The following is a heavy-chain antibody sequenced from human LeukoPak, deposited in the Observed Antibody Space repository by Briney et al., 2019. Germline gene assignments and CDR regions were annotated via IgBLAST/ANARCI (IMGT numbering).Heavy chain of an antibody. CDR2: ISAYNGNT. CDR1: GYTFTSYG. CDR3: ARDKIAAAGLQADYYYFYYMGV. J-gene: IGHJ6*03. D-gene: IGHD6-13*01. V-gene: IGHV1-18*01. Sequence: ASVTVSCKASGYTFTSYGISWVRQAPGQGLEWMGWISAYNGNTNYAQKLQGRVTMTTDTSTSTAYMELRSLRSDDTAVYYCARDKIAAAGLQADYYYFYYMGVWGKGTTVTVSS.